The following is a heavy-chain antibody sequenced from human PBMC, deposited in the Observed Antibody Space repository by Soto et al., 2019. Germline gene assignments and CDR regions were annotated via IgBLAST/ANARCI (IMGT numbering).Heavy chain of an antibody. CDR3: ARNSGWYVTDY. Sequence: SETLSLTCTVSGGSITSYYWTWIRQPPGKGLEWIGYIYYSGSANYNPSLEGRVTISLDTSKNQFSLKLSSVTAADTAVYYCARNSGWYVTDYWGQGTLVTVSS. J-gene: IGHJ4*02. CDR2: IYYSGSA. V-gene: IGHV4-59*08. CDR1: GGSITSYY. D-gene: IGHD6-19*01.